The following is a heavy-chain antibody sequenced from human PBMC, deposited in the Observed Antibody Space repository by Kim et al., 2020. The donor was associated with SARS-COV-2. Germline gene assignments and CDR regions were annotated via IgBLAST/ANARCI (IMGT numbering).Heavy chain of an antibody. D-gene: IGHD3-3*01. J-gene: IGHJ3*02. Sequence: SETLSLTCTVSGGSISSCGYYWSWIRQHPGKGLEWIGYIYYSGSTYYNSSLKSRVTISVDTSKNQFSLKLSSVTAADTAVYYCARGEMIFGVVTYAFDIWGQGTLVTVSS. V-gene: IGHV4-31*03. CDR1: GGSISSCGYY. CDR3: ARGEMIFGVVTYAFDI. CDR2: IYYSGST.